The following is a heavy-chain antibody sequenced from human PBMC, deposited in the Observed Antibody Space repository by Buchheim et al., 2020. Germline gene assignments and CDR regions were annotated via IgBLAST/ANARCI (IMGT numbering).Heavy chain of an antibody. CDR2: ISGSGGST. D-gene: IGHD4-11*01. CDR1: GFTFSSYA. Sequence: EVQLLESGGGLVQPGGSLRLSCAASGFTFSSYAMSWVRQAPGKGLEWVSAISGSGGSTYYADSVKGRFTISRDNSKNTPYLQMNSLRAEDTAVYYCAKESNYSFIYYYYYGMDVWGQGTT. V-gene: IGHV3-23*01. CDR3: AKESNYSFIYYYYYGMDV. J-gene: IGHJ6*02.